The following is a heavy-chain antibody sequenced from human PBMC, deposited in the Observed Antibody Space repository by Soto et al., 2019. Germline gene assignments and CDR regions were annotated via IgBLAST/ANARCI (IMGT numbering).Heavy chain of an antibody. V-gene: IGHV3-21*01. CDR2: ISGSGGYI. CDR1: GFRFSSYS. D-gene: IGHD6-13*01. Sequence: LRLSCEGSGFRFSSYSIYCVRHAPGKGLEWVSSISGSGGYIYYADAVKGRFTISRDNAKNSLYLQMTSLRDEDTALYYCARDRQSTPWYAADYWGQGALVTVSS. J-gene: IGHJ4*02. CDR3: ARDRQSTPWYAADY.